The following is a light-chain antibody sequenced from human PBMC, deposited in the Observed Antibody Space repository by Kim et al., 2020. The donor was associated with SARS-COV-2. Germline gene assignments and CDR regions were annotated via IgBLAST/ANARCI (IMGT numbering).Light chain of an antibody. CDR2: GAS. J-gene: IGKJ1*01. CDR3: QQYGSSPRT. Sequence: PPGDRAPLSCRASQSVSSSYLAWYQQKPGQAPRLLIYGASSRATGIPDRFSGSGSGTDFTLTISRLEPEDFAVYYCQQYGSSPRTFGQGTKVDIK. CDR1: QSVSSSY. V-gene: IGKV3-20*01.